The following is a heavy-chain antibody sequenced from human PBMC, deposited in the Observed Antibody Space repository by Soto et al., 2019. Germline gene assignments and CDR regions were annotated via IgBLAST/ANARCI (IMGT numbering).Heavy chain of an antibody. Sequence: PGGSLRLSCAASGFTFSSYGMHWVRQAPGKGLEWVAVISYDGSNKYYADSVKGRFTISRDNSKNTLYLQMNSLRAEDTAVYYCAKQRLKSYYYYGMDVWGQGTMVTVSS. J-gene: IGHJ6*02. CDR2: ISYDGSNK. D-gene: IGHD3-16*01. CDR1: GFTFSSYG. CDR3: AKQRLKSYYYYGMDV. V-gene: IGHV3-30*18.